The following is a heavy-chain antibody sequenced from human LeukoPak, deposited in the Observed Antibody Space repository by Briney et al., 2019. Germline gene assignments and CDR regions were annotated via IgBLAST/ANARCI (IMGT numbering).Heavy chain of an antibody. J-gene: IGHJ4*02. Sequence: ASVKVSCKASGGTFSSYAIRWVRQAPGQGLERMGRIIPIFGTANYAQKFQGRVTITTDESTSTAYMELSSLRSEDTAVYYCARERGGITMIVVATYYFDYWGQGTLVTVSS. CDR1: GGTFSSYA. V-gene: IGHV1-69*05. D-gene: IGHD3-22*01. CDR3: ARERGGITMIVVATYYFDY. CDR2: IIPIFGTA.